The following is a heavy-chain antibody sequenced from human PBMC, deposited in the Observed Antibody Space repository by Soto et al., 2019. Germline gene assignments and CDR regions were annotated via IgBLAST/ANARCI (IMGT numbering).Heavy chain of an antibody. CDR1: GGSISSGGYY. D-gene: IGHD5-12*01. J-gene: IGHJ6*03. Sequence: QEQLQESGPGLVKPSQTLSLTCTVSGGSISSGGYYWSWIRQHPGKGLEWIGYIYYSGGTYYNPSLASRLTISVDTSENQFSLKLRSVTAADTAVYYCARKDSGYADYIDVWGKGTTVTVSS. CDR3: ARKDSGYADYIDV. CDR2: IYYSGGT. V-gene: IGHV4-31*03.